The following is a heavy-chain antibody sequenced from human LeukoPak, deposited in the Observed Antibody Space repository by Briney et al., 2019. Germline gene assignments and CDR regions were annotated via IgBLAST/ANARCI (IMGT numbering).Heavy chain of an antibody. J-gene: IGHJ4*02. CDR1: GFTFSSYS. D-gene: IGHD3-22*01. CDR2: ISYDGSNK. V-gene: IGHV3-30*03. CDR3: ARDRITMIVGGSNFDY. Sequence: GGSLRLSCAASGFTFSSYSMNWVRQAPGKGLEWVAVISYDGSNKYYADSVKGRFTISRDNSKNTLYLQMNSLRAEDTAVYYCARDRITMIVGGSNFDYWGQGTLVTVSS.